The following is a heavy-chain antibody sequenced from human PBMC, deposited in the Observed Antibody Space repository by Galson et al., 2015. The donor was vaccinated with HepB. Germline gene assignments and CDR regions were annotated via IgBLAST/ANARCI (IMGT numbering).Heavy chain of an antibody. CDR2: ISYDGSNK. V-gene: IGHV3-30-3*01. J-gene: IGHJ6*02. CDR3: ARGTAAAGRNYYYYYGMDV. D-gene: IGHD6-13*01. CDR1: GFTFSSYA. Sequence: SLRLSCAASGFTFSSYAMRWVRQAPGKGLKWVAVISYDGSNKYYADSVKGQFTISRDNSKNTLYLQMNSLRAEDTAVYYCARGTAAAGRNYYYYYGMDVWGQGTTVTVSS.